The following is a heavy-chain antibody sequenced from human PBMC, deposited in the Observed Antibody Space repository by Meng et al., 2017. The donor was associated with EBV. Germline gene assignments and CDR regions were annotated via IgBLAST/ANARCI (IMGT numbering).Heavy chain of an antibody. CDR3: ARDPAGAVAGTHFDY. J-gene: IGHJ4*02. Sequence: RVQSGAEVKKPGASVKVSCKASGYTFTSYYMHWVRQAPGQGLEWMGIINPSGGSTSYAQKFQGRVTMTRDTSTSTVYMELSSLRSEDTAVYYCARDPAGAVAGTHFDYWGQGTLVTVSS. CDR2: INPSGGST. CDR1: GYTFTSYY. V-gene: IGHV1-46*01. D-gene: IGHD6-19*01.